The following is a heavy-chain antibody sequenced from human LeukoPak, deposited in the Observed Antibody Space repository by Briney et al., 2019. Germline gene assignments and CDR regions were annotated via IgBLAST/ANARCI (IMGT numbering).Heavy chain of an antibody. V-gene: IGHV3-48*03. CDR3: ARDFRFHDDY. CDR2: ISASGTIT. Sequence: PGGSLRLSCAASGLTFSSYEMNWVRQAPGEGLEWISYISASGTITHYADSVEGRFTISRDNAKNSVYLQMNSLRVEDTAVYYCARDFRFHDDYWGQGTLVTVSS. CDR1: GLTFSSYE. J-gene: IGHJ4*02.